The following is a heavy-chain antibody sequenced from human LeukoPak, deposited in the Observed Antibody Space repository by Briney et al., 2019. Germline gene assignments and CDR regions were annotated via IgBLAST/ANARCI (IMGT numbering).Heavy chain of an antibody. CDR1: GFSLNNTAVG. D-gene: IGHD3-22*01. CDR2: IHWDDDK. CDR3: ARTRSSGYYDAFDV. Sequence: SGPTLVKPTQTLTLTCTFSGFSLNNTAVGVGWIRQPPGKALEWLAVIHWDDDKRFSRSLKNRLTITKDTAKNQVVLTLNNMDPVDTGTYYCARTRSSGYYDAFDVWGQGTMVIVSS. J-gene: IGHJ3*01. V-gene: IGHV2-5*02.